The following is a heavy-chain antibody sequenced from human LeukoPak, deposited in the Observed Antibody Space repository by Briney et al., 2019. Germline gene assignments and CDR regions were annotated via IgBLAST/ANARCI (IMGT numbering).Heavy chain of an antibody. Sequence: SETLSLTCIVSGASISSDYWSWIRQPSGKGLEWIGYIYYSGSTNYNPSLKSRVTISVDTSKNQFSLKLSSVTAADTAVYYCARENTRTRYSGTYKGTSNDAFDIWGQGTMVTVSS. J-gene: IGHJ3*02. CDR1: GASISSDY. V-gene: IGHV4-59*01. D-gene: IGHD1-26*01. CDR3: ARENTRTRYSGTYKGTSNDAFDI. CDR2: IYYSGST.